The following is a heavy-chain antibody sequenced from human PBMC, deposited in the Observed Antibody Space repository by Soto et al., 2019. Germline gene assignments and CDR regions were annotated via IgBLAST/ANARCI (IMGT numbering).Heavy chain of an antibody. V-gene: IGHV2-5*02. CDR2: IYWDDDK. J-gene: IGHJ4*02. CDR1: GFSLSTSGVG. Sequence: QITLKESGPTLVKPTQTLTLTCTFSGFSLSTSGVGVGWIRQPPGKALQWLGLIYWDDDKRYSPSLNSRLTITNDTSKNQVVLTMTNMDPVDTATYYRTHLTGDFTFGDYWGRGTLVTVSS. D-gene: IGHD7-27*01. CDR3: THLTGDFTFGDY.